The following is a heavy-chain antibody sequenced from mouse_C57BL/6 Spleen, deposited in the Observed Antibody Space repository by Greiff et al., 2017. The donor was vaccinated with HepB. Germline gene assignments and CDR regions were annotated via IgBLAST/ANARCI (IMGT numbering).Heavy chain of an antibody. V-gene: IGHV5-4*03. J-gene: IGHJ1*03. CDR3: ARGGYGSRGWYFDV. Sequence: DVKLVESGGGLVKPGGSLKLSCAASGFTFSSYAMSWVRQTPEKRLEWVATISDGGSYTYYPDNVKGRFTISRDNAKNNLYLQMSHLKSEDTAMYYCARGGYGSRGWYFDVWGTGTTVTVSS. D-gene: IGHD1-1*01. CDR2: ISDGGSYT. CDR1: GFTFSSYA.